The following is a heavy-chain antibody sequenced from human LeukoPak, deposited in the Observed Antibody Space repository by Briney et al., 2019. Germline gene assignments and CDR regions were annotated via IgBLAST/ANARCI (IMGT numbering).Heavy chain of an antibody. V-gene: IGHV3-23*01. CDR2: ISGNGGST. J-gene: IGHJ4*02. Sequence: GGSLRLSRATSGLTLDTYAMTWVRQAPGKGLEWVSTISGNGGSTYYAGSVKGRFAISKDISKSTLYLAMNSLTGEDTAIYFCATRGNYYGYFDSWGQGTLVTVSS. CDR3: ATRGNYYGYFDS. D-gene: IGHD5-18*01. CDR1: GLTLDTYA.